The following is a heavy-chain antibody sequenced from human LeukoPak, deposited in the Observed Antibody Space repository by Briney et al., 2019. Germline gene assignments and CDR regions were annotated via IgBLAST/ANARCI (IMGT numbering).Heavy chain of an antibody. CDR2: INHSGSN. CDR3: ARVPAATRRHWLDP. CDR1: GGSFSGYY. J-gene: IGHJ5*02. V-gene: IGHV4-34*01. Sequence: SETLSLTCAVYGGSFSGYYWSWIRQPPGKGLEWIGEINHSGSNNYNPSLKSRVTISVDTSKKQFSLKLSSVTAADTAVYYCARVPAATRRHWLDPWGQGTLVTVSS. D-gene: IGHD2-2*01.